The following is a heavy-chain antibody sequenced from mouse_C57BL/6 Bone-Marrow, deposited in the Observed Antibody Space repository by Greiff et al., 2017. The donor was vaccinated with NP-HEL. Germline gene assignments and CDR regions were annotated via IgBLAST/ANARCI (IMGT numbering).Heavy chain of an antibody. CDR1: GFSLTSYA. D-gene: IGHD2-1*01. CDR3: ARVSYGNYHYFDY. CDR2: IWTGGGT. Sequence: VKLQESGPGLVAPSQSLSITCTVSGFSLTSYAISWVRQPPGKGLEWLGVIWTGGGTNYNSALKSRLSISKDNSKSQVFLKMNSLQTDDTARYYCARVSYGNYHYFDYWGQGTTLTVSS. J-gene: IGHJ2*01. V-gene: IGHV2-9-1*01.